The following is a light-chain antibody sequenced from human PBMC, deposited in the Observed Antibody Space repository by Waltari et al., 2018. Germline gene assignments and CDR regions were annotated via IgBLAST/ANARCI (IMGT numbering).Light chain of an antibody. CDR3: QSADSSGTWV. J-gene: IGLJ3*02. V-gene: IGLV3-25*03. CDR2: KDN. Sequence: SYELTQPPSVSVSPGPTARITCSADALPQQYAYWYQQKPGQAPVLVIYKDNERPSGIPERFSGSSSGTTVTLTISGVQAEDEADYYCQSADSSGTWVFGGGTKLTVL. CDR1: ALPQQY.